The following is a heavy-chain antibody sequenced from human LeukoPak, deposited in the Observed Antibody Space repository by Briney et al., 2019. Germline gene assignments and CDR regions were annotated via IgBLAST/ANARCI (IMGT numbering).Heavy chain of an antibody. Sequence: ASVKVSCKASGYTFTGYYMHWVRQAPGQGLEWMGWINPNSGGTNYAQKLQGRVTMTTDTSTSTAYMELRSLRSDDTAVYYCARYLLRYFDWLPGREAHFDYWGQGTLVTVSS. V-gene: IGHV1-2*02. D-gene: IGHD3-9*01. CDR2: INPNSGGT. J-gene: IGHJ4*02. CDR3: ARYLLRYFDWLPGREAHFDY. CDR1: GYTFTGYY.